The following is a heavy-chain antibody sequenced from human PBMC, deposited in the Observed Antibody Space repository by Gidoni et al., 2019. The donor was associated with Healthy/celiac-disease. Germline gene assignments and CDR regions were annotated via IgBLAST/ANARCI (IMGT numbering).Heavy chain of an antibody. CDR1: GGSISSSNW. CDR2: IYHSGST. Sequence: QVQLQESGPGLVKPSGTLSLTCAVSGGSISSSNWWSWVRQPPGKGLEWMGEIYHSGSTNYKPSLKSRVTISVDKSKNQFSLKLSSVTAADTAVYYCARRGEVTTVTTNPVGVFDYWGQGTLVTVSS. V-gene: IGHV4-4*02. D-gene: IGHD4-17*01. J-gene: IGHJ4*02. CDR3: ARRGEVTTVTTNPVGVFDY.